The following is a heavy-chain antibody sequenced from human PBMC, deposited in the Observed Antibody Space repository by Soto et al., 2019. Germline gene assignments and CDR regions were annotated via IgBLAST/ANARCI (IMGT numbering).Heavy chain of an antibody. CDR1: GFTFSSYG. Sequence: QVQLVESGGGVVQPGRSLRLSCAASGFTFSSYGMHWVRQAPGKGLEWVAVIWYDGSNKYYADSVKGRFTISRDNSKNTLYLQMNSLRAEDTAVYYCARDPSGSYGEVDYWGQGTLVTVSS. CDR2: IWYDGSNK. D-gene: IGHD1-26*01. J-gene: IGHJ4*02. CDR3: ARDPSGSYGEVDY. V-gene: IGHV3-33*01.